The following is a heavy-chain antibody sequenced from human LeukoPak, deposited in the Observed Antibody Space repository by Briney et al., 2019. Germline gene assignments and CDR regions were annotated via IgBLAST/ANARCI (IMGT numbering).Heavy chain of an antibody. CDR2: ISWNSGSI. CDR3: AKDYYGSGSYSRVDV. CDR1: GFTFDDYA. J-gene: IGHJ6*02. V-gene: IGHV3-9*01. Sequence: PGRSLGLSCAASGFTFDDYAMHWVRQAPGKGLEWASGISWNSGSIGYADSVKGRFTISRDNAKNSLYLQMNSLRAEDTALYYCAKDYYGSGSYSRVDVWGQGTTVTVSS. D-gene: IGHD3-10*01.